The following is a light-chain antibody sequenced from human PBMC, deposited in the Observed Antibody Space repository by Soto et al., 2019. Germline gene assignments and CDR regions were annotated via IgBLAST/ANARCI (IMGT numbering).Light chain of an antibody. CDR2: NNN. CDR1: RSNIGNNA. Sequence: QSVLTQTPSASGTPGQTVTISCSGSRSNIGNNAVSWYQQFPGTAPKLLIYNNNQRPSGVPDRFSGSKSGTSASLAISGLQSEDEADYYCATWDASPGARGVFCGGTKLTVL. CDR3: ATWDASPGARGV. V-gene: IGLV1-44*01. J-gene: IGLJ3*02.